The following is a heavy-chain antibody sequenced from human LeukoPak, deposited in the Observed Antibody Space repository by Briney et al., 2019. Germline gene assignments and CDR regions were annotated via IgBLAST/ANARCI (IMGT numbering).Heavy chain of an antibody. CDR1: GGSISSYY. J-gene: IGHJ3*02. CDR3: ASYGDSYEDAFDI. CDR2: IYYSGST. Sequence: SETLSLTCTVSGGSISSYYWSWIRQPPGKGLEWIGYIYYSGSTNYNPSLKSRVTMSVDTSKNQFSLKLSSVTAADTAVYYCASYGDSYEDAFDIWGQGTMVTVSS. V-gene: IGHV4-59*12. D-gene: IGHD4-17*01.